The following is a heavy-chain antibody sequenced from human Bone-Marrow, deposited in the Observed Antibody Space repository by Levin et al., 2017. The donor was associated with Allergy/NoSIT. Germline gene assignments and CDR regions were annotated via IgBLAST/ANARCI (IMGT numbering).Heavy chain of an antibody. CDR1: GYGFSDYW. J-gene: IGHJ4*02. CDR3: ARQDRSFGDYVFDF. V-gene: IGHV5-51*01. CDR2: IYPGDSDT. Sequence: KVSCQASGYGFSDYWVAWVRQRPGKGLEWMGIIYPGDSDTRYNPSFQGQVTISADKSVTTAYLRLSSLQASDIATYYCARQDRSFGDYVFDFWGQGTLVTVSS. D-gene: IGHD4-17*01.